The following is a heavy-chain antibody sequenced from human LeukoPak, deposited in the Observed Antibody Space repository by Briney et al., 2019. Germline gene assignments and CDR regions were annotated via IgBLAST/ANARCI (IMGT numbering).Heavy chain of an antibody. CDR1: GFTFSSYG. CDR2: IRYDGSNK. J-gene: IGHJ4*02. V-gene: IGHV3-30*02. Sequence: GGSLRLSCAASGFTFSSYGMHWVRQAPGKGLEWVAFIRYDGSNKYYADSVKGRFTISRDNSKNTLYLQMNSLRAEDTAVYYCAKDLREYCSSTSCYSRNYFDYWGQGTLVTVSS. D-gene: IGHD2-2*01. CDR3: AKDLREYCSSTSCYSRNYFDY.